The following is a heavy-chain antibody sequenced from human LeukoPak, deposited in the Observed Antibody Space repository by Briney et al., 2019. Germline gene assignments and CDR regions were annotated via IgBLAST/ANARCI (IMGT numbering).Heavy chain of an antibody. CDR1: GYTFTSYD. CDR3: ARDRYSSSWDAFDI. D-gene: IGHD6-13*01. Sequence: ASVKVSCKASGYTFTSYDINWVRQATGQGLEWMGWINPNSGGTNYAQKFQGRVTMTRDTSISTAYMELSRLRSDDTAVYYCARDRYSSSWDAFDIWGQGTMVTVSS. V-gene: IGHV1-2*02. CDR2: INPNSGGT. J-gene: IGHJ3*02.